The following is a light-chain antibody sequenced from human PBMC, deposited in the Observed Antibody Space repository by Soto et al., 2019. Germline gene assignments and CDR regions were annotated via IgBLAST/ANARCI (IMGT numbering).Light chain of an antibody. V-gene: IGLV1-40*01. Sequence: QAVVTQPPSVSGAPGQIVTISCTGSSSNIGAGSDVHWYQQSPGRVPKLLVYGNKHRPSGVPDRFSASKSGTSASLAITGLQADDEADYYCQSYDNNLRGVLFGGGPKVTVL. CDR3: QSYDNNLRGVL. J-gene: IGLJ2*01. CDR1: SSNIGAGSD. CDR2: GNK.